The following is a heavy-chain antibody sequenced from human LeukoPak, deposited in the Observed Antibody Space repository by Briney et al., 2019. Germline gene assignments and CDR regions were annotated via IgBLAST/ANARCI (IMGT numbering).Heavy chain of an antibody. CDR1: GFTFSSYA. J-gene: IGHJ3*02. CDR2: ISGSGGST. CDR3: AKDPQSYYDSSGYSI. D-gene: IGHD3-22*01. V-gene: IGHV3-23*01. Sequence: GGSLRLSCAASGFTFSSYAMSWVRQPPGKGLEWVSAISGSGGSTYYADSVKGRFTISRDNSKNTLYLQMNSLRAEDTAVYYCAKDPQSYYDSSGYSIWGQGTMVTVSS.